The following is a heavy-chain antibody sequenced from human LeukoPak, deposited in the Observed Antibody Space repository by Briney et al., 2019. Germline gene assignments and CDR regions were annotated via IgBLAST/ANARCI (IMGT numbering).Heavy chain of an antibody. V-gene: IGHV1-18*01. CDR1: VFTFSNYG. CDR2: ISAYNGKT. D-gene: IGHD3-22*01. CDR3: ARERWDSSGKNFFDY. Sequence: GASVKVSCKASVFTFSNYGFVWVRQPPGHGLEWMAYISAYNGKTEYAPNFEGRVTLTPDTSTTTAYMALRSLRSDDTAVYYCARERWDSSGKNFFDYWGQGTQVTVSS. J-gene: IGHJ4*02.